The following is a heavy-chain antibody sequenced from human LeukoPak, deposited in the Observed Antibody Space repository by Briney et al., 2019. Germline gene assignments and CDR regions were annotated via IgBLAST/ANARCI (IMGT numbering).Heavy chain of an antibody. CDR2: ISYDGTNK. J-gene: IGHJ4*02. CDR1: GFTFSHSG. V-gene: IGHV3-30*03. D-gene: IGHD3-22*01. Sequence: PGGSLRLSCAASGFTFSHSGMHWVRQAPGKGLEWVAVISYDGTNKYFADSVKGRFSIARDNSKNTLYLQMNSLRAEDTAVYYCARDLGYYDSSGLGYWGQGTLVTVSS. CDR3: ARDLGYYDSSGLGY.